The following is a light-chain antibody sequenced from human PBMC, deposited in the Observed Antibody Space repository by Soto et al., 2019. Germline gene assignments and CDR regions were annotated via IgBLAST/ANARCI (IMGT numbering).Light chain of an antibody. J-gene: IGLJ1*01. CDR1: TSNVAINS. V-gene: IGLV1-51*01. CDR2: DNG. CDR3: GTRDYSRTGFV. Sequence: QSVLTQPPSVSAAPGQSVTISCSGSTSNVAINSVSWCQQVPGTSPKLLIYDNGKRPSGIPDRFSGSKSGTSATLDITGLQTGDEDEYYCGTRDYSRTGFVFGTGTKLTVL.